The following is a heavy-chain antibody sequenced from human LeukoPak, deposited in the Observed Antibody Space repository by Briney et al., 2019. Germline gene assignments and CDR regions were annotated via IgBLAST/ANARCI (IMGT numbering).Heavy chain of an antibody. CDR1: GVTFSNYW. CDR3: ATSWRIGPHYFDD. CDR2: VNKDGSVT. J-gene: IGHJ4*02. Sequence: QPGGSLRLSCAASGVTFSNYWMHWVRQAPGQGLVWVSRVNKDGSVTSYADSVKGRFTISRDNAKNTLYLQMNSLRAEDTAVYFCATSWRIGPHYFDDWGQGTLVTVSS. V-gene: IGHV3-74*01. D-gene: IGHD3/OR15-3a*01.